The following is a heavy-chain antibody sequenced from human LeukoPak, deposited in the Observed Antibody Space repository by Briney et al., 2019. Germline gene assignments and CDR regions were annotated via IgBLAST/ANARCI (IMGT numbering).Heavy chain of an antibody. D-gene: IGHD3-22*01. Sequence: GGSLRLSCAASGFTFSSYGMHWVRQAPGKGLEWVAVISYGGSNKFYADSVKGRFTISRDNSKNTLYLQMNSLRAEDTAVYYCAKDPYYDSSGGYFDLWGRGTLVTVPS. J-gene: IGHJ2*01. CDR1: GFTFSSYG. CDR2: ISYGGSNK. CDR3: AKDPYYDSSGGYFDL. V-gene: IGHV3-30*18.